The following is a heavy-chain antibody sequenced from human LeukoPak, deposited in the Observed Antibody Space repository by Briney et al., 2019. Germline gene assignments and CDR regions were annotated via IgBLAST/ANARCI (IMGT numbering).Heavy chain of an antibody. V-gene: IGHV3-64*01. CDR1: GFTVSSYA. Sequence: GGSLRLSCAASGFTVSSYAMHWVRQAPGKGLEYVSAISSNGGSTYYANSVKGRFTISRDNSKNTLYLQMGSLRAEDMAVYYCARSYRPSYFYYMDVWGKGTTVTVSS. CDR2: ISSNGGST. J-gene: IGHJ6*03. D-gene: IGHD2-21*01. CDR3: ARSYRPSYFYYMDV.